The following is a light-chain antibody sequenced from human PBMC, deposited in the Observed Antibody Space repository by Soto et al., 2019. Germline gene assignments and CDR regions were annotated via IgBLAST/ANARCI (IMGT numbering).Light chain of an antibody. CDR3: QQRNNWPPIT. J-gene: IGKJ5*01. CDR2: DAS. Sequence: EILLTQSPATLSLSPGERATLSCRASQSVGRYLAWYQQKPGQAPRLLIYDASTRATGIPARFSGSGSETDFTLTITSLEPEDFAVYYCQQRNNWPPITFGQGTRLEIK. V-gene: IGKV3-11*01. CDR1: QSVGRY.